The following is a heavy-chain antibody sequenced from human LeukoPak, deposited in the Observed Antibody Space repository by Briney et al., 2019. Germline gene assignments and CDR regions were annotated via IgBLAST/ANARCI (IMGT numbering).Heavy chain of an antibody. CDR1: GYTFINHA. V-gene: IGHV1-3*04. J-gene: IGHJ3*02. CDR3: ATDLEWELHRGDAFDI. D-gene: IGHD1-26*01. Sequence: ASVKVSCKASGYTFINHAIHWVRQAPGQRLEWMGWINIGNGNTKYSPEFQGRVTFIRDTSASTAYMELSSLGSEDTAVYYCATDLEWELHRGDAFDIWGQGTMVTVSS. CDR2: INIGNGNT.